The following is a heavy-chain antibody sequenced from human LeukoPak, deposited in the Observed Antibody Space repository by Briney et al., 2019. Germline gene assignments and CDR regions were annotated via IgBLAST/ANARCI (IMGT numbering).Heavy chain of an antibody. D-gene: IGHD3-10*01. J-gene: IGHJ4*02. Sequence: GGSLRLSCAASGFTFSSYSMNWVRQAPGKGLEWVAVIWYDGSNKYYADSVKGRFTISRDNSKNTLYLQMNSLRAEDTAVYYCARGREGSWLFDYWGQGTLVTVSS. CDR3: ARGREGSWLFDY. V-gene: IGHV3-33*08. CDR2: IWYDGSNK. CDR1: GFTFSSYS.